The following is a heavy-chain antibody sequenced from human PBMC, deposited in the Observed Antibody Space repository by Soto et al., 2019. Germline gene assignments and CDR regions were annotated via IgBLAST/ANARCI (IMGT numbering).Heavy chain of an antibody. J-gene: IGHJ6*03. CDR2: IYYSGST. Sequence: PSETLSLTCTVSGGSISSYYWSWIRQPPGKGLEWIGYIYYSGSTNYNPSLKSRVTISVDTSKNQFSLKLSSVTAADTAVYYCARRSSSWYGSLVGYYNYMDVWGKGTTVTVSS. CDR3: ARRSSSWYGSLVGYYNYMDV. CDR1: GGSISSYY. V-gene: IGHV4-59*08. D-gene: IGHD6-13*01.